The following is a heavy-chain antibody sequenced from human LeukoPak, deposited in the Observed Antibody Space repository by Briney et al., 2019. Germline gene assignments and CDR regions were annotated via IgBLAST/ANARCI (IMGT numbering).Heavy chain of an antibody. D-gene: IGHD6-13*01. CDR1: GYTFTSYG. CDR3: SRDPYSSSWYDAFDI. Sequence: GASVKVSCKASGYTFTSYGISWVRQAPGQGLEWMGWISAYNGNTNYAQKLQGRVTMTTDTSTSTAYMELRSLRSDDTAGYYCSRDPYSSSWYDAFDIWGQGKMGHVSS. V-gene: IGHV1-18*01. J-gene: IGHJ3*02. CDR2: ISAYNGNT.